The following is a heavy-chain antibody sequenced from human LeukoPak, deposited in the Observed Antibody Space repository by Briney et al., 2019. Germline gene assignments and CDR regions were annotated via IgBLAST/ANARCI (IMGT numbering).Heavy chain of an antibody. Sequence: ASVKVSCKASGYTFTSYGISWVRQAPGQGLEWMGWISAYNGNTNYAQKLQGRVTMTTDTSTSTAYMELRSLRSDGTAVYYCARLLAYCGGDCYQTFDYWGLGTLVTVSS. CDR1: GYTFTSYG. CDR2: ISAYNGNT. D-gene: IGHD2-21*02. V-gene: IGHV1-18*01. CDR3: ARLLAYCGGDCYQTFDY. J-gene: IGHJ4*02.